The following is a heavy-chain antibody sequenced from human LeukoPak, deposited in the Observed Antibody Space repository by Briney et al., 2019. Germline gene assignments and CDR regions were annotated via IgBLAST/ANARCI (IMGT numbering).Heavy chain of an antibody. CDR1: GGSISNGGYY. Sequence: SETLSLTCTVSGGSISNGGYYWSWIRQHPGKGLQWIGYIYYSGATYYNPSLKSRVTMSVDTSKNQSSLNLDSVTDADTALYYCARGGGYYPDYWGQGTLVTVSS. J-gene: IGHJ4*02. V-gene: IGHV4-31*03. CDR2: IYYSGAT. CDR3: ARGGGYYPDY. D-gene: IGHD3-22*01.